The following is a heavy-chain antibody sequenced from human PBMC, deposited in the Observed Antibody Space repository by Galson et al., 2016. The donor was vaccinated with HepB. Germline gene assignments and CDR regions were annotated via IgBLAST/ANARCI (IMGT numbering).Heavy chain of an antibody. J-gene: IGHJ4*02. CDR1: GITFSSFA. CDR3: AKVIQPRSIDMTFDY. D-gene: IGHD1-14*01. Sequence: SLRLSCAASGITFSSFAMSWVRQAAGKGLEWVSTIRYIDSSNDSPYYADSVKGRFTISRDNSKNMLYLQMTSLRAEDTAVYYCAKVIQPRSIDMTFDYWGQGTPVTVSS. V-gene: IGHV3-23*01. CDR2: IRYIDSSNDSP.